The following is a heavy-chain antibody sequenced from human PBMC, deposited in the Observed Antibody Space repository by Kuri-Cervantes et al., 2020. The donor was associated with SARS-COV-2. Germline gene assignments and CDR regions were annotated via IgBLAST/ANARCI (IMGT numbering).Heavy chain of an antibody. CDR2: IYYSGST. V-gene: IGHV4-39*01. Sequence: SETLSLTCTVSGGSISSSSYYWGWTRQPPGKGLEWIGSIYYSGSTYYNPSLKSRVTISVDTSKNQFSLKLSSVTAADTAVYYCARQGGYSSSSLDYWGQGTLVTVSS. D-gene: IGHD6-6*01. CDR3: ARQGGYSSSSLDY. J-gene: IGHJ4*02. CDR1: GGSISSSSYY.